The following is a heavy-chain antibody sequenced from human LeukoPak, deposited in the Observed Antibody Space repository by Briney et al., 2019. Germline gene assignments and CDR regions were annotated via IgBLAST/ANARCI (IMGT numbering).Heavy chain of an antibody. Sequence: GEPLKISCKGSGYSFISYWIGWVRQMPGKGLEWMGIIYPGDSDTRYSPSFQGQVTISADKSISTAYLQWSSLKASDTAMYYCARTDFWSGYSLDYWGQGTLVTVSS. D-gene: IGHD3-3*01. CDR1: GYSFISYW. J-gene: IGHJ4*02. V-gene: IGHV5-51*01. CDR3: ARTDFWSGYSLDY. CDR2: IYPGDSDT.